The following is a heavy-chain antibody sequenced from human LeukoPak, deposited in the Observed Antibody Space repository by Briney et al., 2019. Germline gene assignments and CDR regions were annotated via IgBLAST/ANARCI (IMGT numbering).Heavy chain of an antibody. CDR1: GYTFTSYD. J-gene: IGHJ4*02. V-gene: IGHV1-8*01. D-gene: IGHD3-10*01. Sequence: ASVNVSFKASGYTFTSYDINWVRQATGQGLEWMGWMNPNSGNTGYAQKFQGRVTMTRNTSISTAYMELSSLRSEDTAVYYCARADSLSYGSGSYYANWGQGTLVTVSS. CDR2: MNPNSGNT. CDR3: ARADSLSYGSGSYYAN.